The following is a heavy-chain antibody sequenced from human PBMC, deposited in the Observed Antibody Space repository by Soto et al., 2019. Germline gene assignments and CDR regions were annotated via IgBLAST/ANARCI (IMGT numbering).Heavy chain of an antibody. V-gene: IGHV3-13*01. CDR3: ARSYSSGWYIGAPTGFDP. Sequence: GGSLRLSCAAYMHWVRQATGKGLEWVSAIGTAGDTYYPGSVKGRFTISRENAKNSLYLQMNSLRAGDTAVYYCARSYSSGWYIGAPTGFDPWGQGTLVTVSS. J-gene: IGHJ5*02. CDR2: IGTAGDT. D-gene: IGHD6-19*01.